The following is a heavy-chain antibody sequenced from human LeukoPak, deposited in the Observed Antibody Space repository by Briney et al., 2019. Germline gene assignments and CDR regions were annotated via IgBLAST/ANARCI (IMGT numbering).Heavy chain of an antibody. J-gene: IGHJ4*02. Sequence: ASETLSLTCTVSGGSISSSSYYWGWIRQPPGKGLEWIGSIYYSGSTYYNPSLKSRVTISVDTSKNQFSLKLSSVTAADTAVYYWARHRGVTIFGVVKYYFDYWGQGTLVTVSS. CDR2: IYYSGST. V-gene: IGHV4-39*01. D-gene: IGHD3-3*01. CDR1: GGSISSSSYY. CDR3: ARHRGVTIFGVVKYYFDY.